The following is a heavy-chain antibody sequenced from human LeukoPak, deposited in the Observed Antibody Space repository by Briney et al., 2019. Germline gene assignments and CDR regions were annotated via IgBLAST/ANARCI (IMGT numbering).Heavy chain of an antibody. J-gene: IGHJ4*02. D-gene: IGHD6-6*01. CDR2: IKQDGSEK. CDR3: VKDRGPDSSSHFDY. CDR1: GFTFSSYE. V-gene: IGHV3-7*03. Sequence: GGSLRLSCAASGFTFSSYEMNWVRQAPGKGLEWVANIKQDGSEKYYVDSVKGRFTISRDNAKNSLYLQMNSLRAEDMAFYYCVKDRGPDSSSHFDYWGQGTLVTVSS.